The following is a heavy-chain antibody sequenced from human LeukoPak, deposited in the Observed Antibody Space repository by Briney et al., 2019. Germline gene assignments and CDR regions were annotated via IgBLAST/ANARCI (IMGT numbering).Heavy chain of an antibody. D-gene: IGHD3-9*01. Sequence: GGSLRLSCAASGFTFSSYAMSWVRQAPGKGLEWVSAISGSGGSTYYADSVKGRFTISRDNSKNTLYLQMNSLRAEDTAVYYCAKGSYFDWLLYNPFDYWGQGTLVTVSS. CDR2: ISGSGGST. CDR1: GFTFSSYA. CDR3: AKGSYFDWLLYNPFDY. J-gene: IGHJ4*02. V-gene: IGHV3-23*01.